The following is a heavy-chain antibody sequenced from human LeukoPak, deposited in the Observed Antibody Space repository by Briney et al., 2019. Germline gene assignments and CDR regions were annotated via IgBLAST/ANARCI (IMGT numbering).Heavy chain of an antibody. CDR2: ISYDGSNK. CDR3: AKDWGVTTLHFDY. CDR1: GFTFSSYG. Sequence: PGGSLRLSCAASGFTFSSYGMHWVRQAPGKGLEWVAVISYDGSNKHYADSVKGRFTISRDNSKNTLYPQMNSLRAEDTAVYYCAKDWGVTTLHFDYWGQGTLVTVSS. V-gene: IGHV3-30*18. D-gene: IGHD4-11*01. J-gene: IGHJ4*02.